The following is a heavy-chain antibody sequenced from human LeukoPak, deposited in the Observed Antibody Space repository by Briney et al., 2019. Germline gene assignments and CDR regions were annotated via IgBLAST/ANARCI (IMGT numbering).Heavy chain of an antibody. Sequence: PSETLSLTCTVSGGSISSYYWSWIRQPPGKGLEWLGYIYYSGSTNYTPSLKSRVTISVDTSKNQFSLKLSSVTAADTAVYYCASLKVGATFDYWGQGTLVTVSS. CDR1: GGSISSYY. CDR3: ASLKVGATFDY. CDR2: IYYSGST. V-gene: IGHV4-59*08. D-gene: IGHD1-26*01. J-gene: IGHJ4*02.